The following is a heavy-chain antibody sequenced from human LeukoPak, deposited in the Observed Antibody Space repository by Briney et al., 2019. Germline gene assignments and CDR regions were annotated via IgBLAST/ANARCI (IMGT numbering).Heavy chain of an antibody. J-gene: IGHJ4*02. CDR2: ISSGSSTI. Sequence: GGSLRLSCAASGFTFSSYSRNWVRQAPGKGLEWVSYISSGSSTIYYADSVKGRFTISRDNAKNSLYLQMNGLRAEDTAVYYCARDLTVFSYYDSSGYPDYWGQGTLVTVSS. D-gene: IGHD3-22*01. V-gene: IGHV3-48*01. CDR3: ARDLTVFSYYDSSGYPDY. CDR1: GFTFSSYS.